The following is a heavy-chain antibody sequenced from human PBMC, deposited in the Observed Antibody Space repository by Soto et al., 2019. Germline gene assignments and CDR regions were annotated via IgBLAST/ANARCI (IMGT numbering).Heavy chain of an antibody. J-gene: IGHJ3*01. CDR2: ISWNSGNI. Sequence: GGSLRLSCAASGFTFDDYAMLWVRQAPGKGLEWVSGISWNSGNIGYADSVKGRFTISRDNAKNSLYLQMNSLRAEDTALYYCAKDVDSGLRDGFDVWGQGTMVTVSS. CDR3: AKDVDSGLRDGFDV. V-gene: IGHV3-9*01. CDR1: GFTFDDYA.